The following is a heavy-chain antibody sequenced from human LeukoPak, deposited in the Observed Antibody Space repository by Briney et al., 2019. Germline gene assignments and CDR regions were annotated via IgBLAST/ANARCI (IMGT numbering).Heavy chain of an antibody. CDR3: ARVVHGYCSSTSCYSSGAFDY. J-gene: IGHJ4*02. CDR2: MNPNSGNT. Sequence: GASVKVSCKASGYTFTSYDINWVRQATGQGLEWMGWMNPNSGNTGYAQKFQGRVTITRNTSISTAYMELSSLRSEDTAVYYCARVVHGYCSSTSCYSSGAFDYWGQGTLVTVSS. CDR1: GYTFTSYD. V-gene: IGHV1-8*03. D-gene: IGHD2-2*02.